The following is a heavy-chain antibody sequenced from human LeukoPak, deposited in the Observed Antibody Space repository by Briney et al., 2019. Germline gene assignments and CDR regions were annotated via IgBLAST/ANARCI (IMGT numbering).Heavy chain of an antibody. D-gene: IGHD3-3*01. V-gene: IGHV3-30*18. CDR3: AKKSIDYDFWSAFDT. J-gene: IGHJ3*02. Sequence: GRSLRLSCAASGFNLSTYGMHWVRQAPGRGLDWVAVISNDGSNQYYADSVKGRFTISRDTSKNTLYLQMKSLRPEDTALYYCAKKSIDYDFWSAFDTWGQGTMVTVSS. CDR1: GFNLSTYG. CDR2: ISNDGSNQ.